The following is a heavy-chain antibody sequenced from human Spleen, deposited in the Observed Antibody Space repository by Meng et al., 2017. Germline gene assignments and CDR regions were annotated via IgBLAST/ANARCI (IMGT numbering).Heavy chain of an antibody. CDR1: GGIFSKSV. CDR2: INPSGGST. J-gene: IGHJ4*02. D-gene: IGHD6-13*01. CDR3: ARDEDISAAGKLFGDY. V-gene: IGHV1-46*01. Sequence: ASVKVSCKAPGGIFSKSVIGWVRQAPGQGLEWMGFINPSGGSTIYAQKFQGRVTMTRDTSTSTVYMELSSLRSEDTAVYYCARDEDISAAGKLFGDYWGQGTLVTVSS.